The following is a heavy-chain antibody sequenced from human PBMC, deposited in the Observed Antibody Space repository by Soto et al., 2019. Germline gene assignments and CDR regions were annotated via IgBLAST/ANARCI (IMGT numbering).Heavy chain of an antibody. D-gene: IGHD3-22*01. V-gene: IGHV1-18*01. CDR1: GYTFTSYG. CDR2: ISAYNGNT. CDR3: VSDSTRRHTPLDYYYYRLYV. J-gene: IGHJ6*02. Sequence: QVQLVQSGAEVKKPGASVKVSCKASGYTFTSYGISWVRQAPGQGLEWMGWISAYNGNTNYAQKLQGRVTMTTDTPTSPAYMELSSLSSDATAVYYCVSDSTRRHTPLDYYYYRLYVWGQGTTVTVSS.